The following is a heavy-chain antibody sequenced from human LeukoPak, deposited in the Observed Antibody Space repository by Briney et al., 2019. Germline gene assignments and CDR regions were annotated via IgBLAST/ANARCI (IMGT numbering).Heavy chain of an antibody. J-gene: IGHJ4*02. CDR3: VMEGAMVRGYFDY. CDR1: GFTFSSYA. V-gene: IGHV3-64D*06. Sequence: GGSLRLSCSASGFTFSSYAMHWVRQAPGKGLEYVSAISSNGGSTYYADSVKGRFTISRDNSKNTLYLQMSSLRAEDTAVYYCVMEGAMVRGYFDYWGQGTLVTVSS. D-gene: IGHD3-10*01. CDR2: ISSNGGST.